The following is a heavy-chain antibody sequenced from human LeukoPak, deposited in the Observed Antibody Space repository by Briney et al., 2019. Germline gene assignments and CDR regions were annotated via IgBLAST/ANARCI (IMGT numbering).Heavy chain of an antibody. CDR3: ARSPQGTATTANWLDP. CDR2: IDYSGST. V-gene: IGHV4-39*07. Sequence: SETLSLTCSVSNGSISSSRYFWGWIRQPPGKGLEWIGSIDYSGSTYYNPSLKSRVTISVDTSKNQFSLKLSSVTAADTAVYYCARSPQGTATTANWLDPWGQGTLVTVSS. D-gene: IGHD4-17*01. J-gene: IGHJ5*02. CDR1: NGSISSSRYF.